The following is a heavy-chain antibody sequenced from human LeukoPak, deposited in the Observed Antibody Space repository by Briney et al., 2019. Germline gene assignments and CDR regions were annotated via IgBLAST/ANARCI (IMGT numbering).Heavy chain of an antibody. D-gene: IGHD3-9*01. J-gene: IGHJ6*03. CDR3: AKGGFDWSGYYYYMDV. Sequence: GGSLRLSCAASGFTFSSYSMSWVRQAPGKGLEWVSSISSSSSYIYYADSVKGRFTISRDNAKNSLYLQMNSLSAKDTAVYYCAKGGFDWSGYYYYMDVRGKGTTVTVSS. CDR1: GFTFSSYS. CDR2: ISSSSSYI. V-gene: IGHV3-21*01.